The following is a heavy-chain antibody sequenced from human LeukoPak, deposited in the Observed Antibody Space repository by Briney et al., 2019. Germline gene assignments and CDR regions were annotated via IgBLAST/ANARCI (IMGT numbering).Heavy chain of an antibody. CDR2: ISSSGSST. Sequence: GGSLRLSCAASGFTFSSYEMNXXXQAPGKGLEXVXYISSSGSSTYYADSVKGRFTISRDNAKNSLHLQMNTVRAEDTAVYYCARGPSIAARYDAFDIWGQGTMVTVSS. CDR3: ARGPSIAARYDAFDI. D-gene: IGHD6-6*01. V-gene: IGHV3-48*03. J-gene: IGHJ3*02. CDR1: GFTFSSYE.